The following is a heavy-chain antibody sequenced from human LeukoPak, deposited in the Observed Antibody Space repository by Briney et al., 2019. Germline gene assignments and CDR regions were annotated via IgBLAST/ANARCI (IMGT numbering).Heavy chain of an antibody. J-gene: IGHJ3*02. V-gene: IGHV1-18*01. CDR1: GYTFTSYG. CDR3: ARDYYGSGPRALDI. Sequence: ASVKVSRKASGYTFTSYGISWVRQAPGQGLEWMGWISGYNGNTNYAQELQGRVTMTTDTSTSTAYMELRSLRSDDTAVYYCARDYYGSGPRALDIWGQGTMVTVSS. CDR2: ISGYNGNT. D-gene: IGHD3-10*01.